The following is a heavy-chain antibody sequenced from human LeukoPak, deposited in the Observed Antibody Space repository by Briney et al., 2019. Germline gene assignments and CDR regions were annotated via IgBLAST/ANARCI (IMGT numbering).Heavy chain of an antibody. CDR2: INPNSGGT. Sequence: ASVKVSCKASGYTFTGYYMHWVRQAPGQGLEWMGWINPNSGGTNYAQKFQGRVTMTRDTSISTAYMELSRLRSDDTAVYYCAREGYCSSTSCYWEIYYYYYYYMDVWGKGTTVTVSS. V-gene: IGHV1-2*02. D-gene: IGHD2-2*01. CDR1: GYTFTGYY. J-gene: IGHJ6*03. CDR3: AREGYCSSTSCYWEIYYYYYYYMDV.